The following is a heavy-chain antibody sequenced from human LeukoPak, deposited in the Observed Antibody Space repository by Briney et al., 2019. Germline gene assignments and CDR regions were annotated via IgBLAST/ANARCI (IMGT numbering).Heavy chain of an antibody. CDR2: VYYSGSA. CDR3: ARHEKFGQFEY. J-gene: IGHJ4*02. CDR1: SGALSIYY. V-gene: IGHV4-59*08. D-gene: IGHD3-16*01. Sequence: SETLSLTCTVSSGALSIYYWSWIRQPPGKGLEWIGYVYYSGSANSNPPLTSAVTISVDTSKNKFSLKLSTVTAAASAVYYCARHEKFGQFEYWGQGILVTVS.